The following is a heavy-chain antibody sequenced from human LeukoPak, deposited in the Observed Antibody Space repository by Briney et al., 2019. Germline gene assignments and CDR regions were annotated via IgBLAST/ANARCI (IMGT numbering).Heavy chain of an antibody. CDR1: GFTFSSYG. V-gene: IGHV3-23*01. Sequence: GGSLRLSCAASGFTFSSYGMSWVRQAPGKGLEWVSAISGSGGSTYYADSVKGRFTISRDNSKNTLYLQMNSLRAEDTAVYYCAKEGPGSGSYYNPNWFDPWGQGTLVTVSS. CDR3: AKEGPGSGSYYNPNWFDP. CDR2: ISGSGGST. J-gene: IGHJ5*02. D-gene: IGHD3-10*01.